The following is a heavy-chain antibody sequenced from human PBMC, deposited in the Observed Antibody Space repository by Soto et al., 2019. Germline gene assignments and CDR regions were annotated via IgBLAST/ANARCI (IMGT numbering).Heavy chain of an antibody. V-gene: IGHV3-74*01. CDR2: INSDGSST. J-gene: IGHJ4*02. Sequence: HPGGSLRLSCAASGFTFSSYWMHWVRQAPGKGLVWASRINSDGSSTSYADSVKGRFTISRDNAKNTLYPQMNSLRAEDTAVYYCARDPHVEMDYWGQGTLVTVSS. CDR3: ARDPHVEMDY. CDR1: GFTFSSYW.